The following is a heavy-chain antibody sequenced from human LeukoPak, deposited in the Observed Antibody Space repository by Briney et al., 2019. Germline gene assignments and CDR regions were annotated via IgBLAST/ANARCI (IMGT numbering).Heavy chain of an antibody. CDR1: GFTFSNYA. CDR3: AKGYGDTLTTGSRLLDY. V-gene: IGHV3-23*01. Sequence: HPGGSLRLSCVVSGFTFSNYAMNWLRQAPGRGLEWVSVIGTTDGNTAHGDFVKGRFTISRDNSKNTVYLQMNSLRAEDTAVYYCAKGYGDTLTTGSRLLDYRGQGTLVTVSS. CDR2: IGTTDGNT. J-gene: IGHJ4*02. D-gene: IGHD3-9*01.